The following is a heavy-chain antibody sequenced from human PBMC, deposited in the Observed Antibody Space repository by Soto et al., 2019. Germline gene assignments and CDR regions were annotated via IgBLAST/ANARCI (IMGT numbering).Heavy chain of an antibody. D-gene: IGHD6-19*01. CDR2: ISYDGSNK. J-gene: IGHJ6*02. CDR1: GFTFSSYG. V-gene: IGHV3-30*18. Sequence: GGSLRLSCAASGFTFSSYGMHWVRQAPGKGLEWVAVISYDGSNKYYADSVKGRFTISRDNSKNTLYLQMNSLRAEDTAVYYCAKGKNSASSGWTLRLQRSAYYGMDVWGQGTTVTVSS. CDR3: AKGKNSASSGWTLRLQRSAYYGMDV.